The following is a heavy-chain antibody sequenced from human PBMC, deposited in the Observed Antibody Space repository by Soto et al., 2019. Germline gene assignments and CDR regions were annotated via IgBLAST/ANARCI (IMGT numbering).Heavy chain of an antibody. V-gene: IGHV4-4*02. CDR2: IYHSGST. D-gene: IGHD3-3*01. Sequence: PSETLSLTCAVSGGSISSSNWWSGVRRPPGKGVEWIGEIYHSGSTNYNPSLKSRVTISVGTSKNQFSLKLSSVTAADTAVYYCASIALSYDFPAPVDYWGQGTLVTVSS. CDR3: ASIALSYDFPAPVDY. CDR1: GGSISSSNW. J-gene: IGHJ4*02.